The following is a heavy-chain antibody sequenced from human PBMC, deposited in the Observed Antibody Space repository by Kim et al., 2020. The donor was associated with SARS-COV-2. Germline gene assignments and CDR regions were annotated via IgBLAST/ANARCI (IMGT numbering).Heavy chain of an antibody. V-gene: IGHV3-30-3*01. J-gene: IGHJ6*02. CDR3: ARARGGVYYYGMDV. Sequence: GGSLRLSCAASGFTFSSYAMHWVRQAPGKGLEWVAVISYDGSNKYYADSVKGRFTISRDNSKNTLYLQMNSLRAEDTAVYYCARARGGVYYYGMDVWGQG. D-gene: IGHD3-10*01. CDR1: GFTFSSYA. CDR2: ISYDGSNK.